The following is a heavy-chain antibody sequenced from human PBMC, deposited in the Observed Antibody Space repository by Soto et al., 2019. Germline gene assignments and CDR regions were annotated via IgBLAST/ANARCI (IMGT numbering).Heavy chain of an antibody. CDR2: IISIFGTA. J-gene: IGHJ6*02. CDR3: AGIFGVVMPQTRHYGMDV. V-gene: IGHV1-69*01. Sequence: QVQLVQSGAEVKKPGSSVKVSCKASGGTFSSYAISWVRQAPGQGLEWMGGIISIFGTANYAQKFQGRVTITADESTSTAYMELSSLRSEDTAVYYCAGIFGVVMPQTRHYGMDVWGQGTTVTVSS. D-gene: IGHD3-3*01. CDR1: GGTFSSYA.